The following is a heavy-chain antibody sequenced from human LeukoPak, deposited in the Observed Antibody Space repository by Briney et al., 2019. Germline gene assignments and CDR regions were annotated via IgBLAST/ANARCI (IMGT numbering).Heavy chain of an antibody. CDR1: NGSFSGYF. V-gene: IGHV4-34*01. Sequence: PSETLSLTCAVYNGSFSGYFWSWIRHPPGRGLEWIGESSRTRSTNYNPSLRSRVTVSVDTSKNQFSLRLSSVTAADTAVYYCARRRQDSSAFDYWGQGTLVTVSS. CDR2: SSRTRST. D-gene: IGHD3-22*01. CDR3: ARRRQDSSAFDY. J-gene: IGHJ4*01.